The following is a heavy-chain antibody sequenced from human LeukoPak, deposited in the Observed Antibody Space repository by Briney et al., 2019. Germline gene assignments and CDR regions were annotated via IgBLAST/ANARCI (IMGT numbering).Heavy chain of an antibody. J-gene: IGHJ2*01. CDR3: AKDNYPTIAAAGPDWYFDL. CDR1: GFTFDDYA. CDR2: ISWNSGSI. V-gene: IGHV3-9*03. D-gene: IGHD6-13*01. Sequence: GGSLRLSCAASGFTFDDYAMHWVRQAPGKGLEWVSGISWNSGSIGYADSVKGRFTISRDNAKDSLYLQMNSLRAEDMALYYCAKDNYPTIAAAGPDWYFDLWGRGTLVTVSS.